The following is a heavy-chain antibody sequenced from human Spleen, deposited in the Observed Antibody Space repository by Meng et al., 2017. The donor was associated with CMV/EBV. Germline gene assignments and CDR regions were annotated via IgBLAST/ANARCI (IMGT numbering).Heavy chain of an antibody. J-gene: IGHJ4*02. Sequence: GESLKISCAASGFTFSDYYMTWIRQAPGKGLEWVSIIYNSGSTYYADSVKGRFTISRDNAKNTLYLQMNSLRAEDTAVYYCARDGEQQPFDYWGQGTLVTVSS. CDR3: ARDGEQQPFDY. D-gene: IGHD6-13*01. CDR1: GFTFSDYY. CDR2: IYNSGST. V-gene: IGHV3-66*01.